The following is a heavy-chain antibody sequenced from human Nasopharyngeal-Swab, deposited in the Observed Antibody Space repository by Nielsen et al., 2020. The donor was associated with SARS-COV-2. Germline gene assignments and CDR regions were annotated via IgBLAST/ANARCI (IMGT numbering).Heavy chain of an antibody. CDR2: IRSSGSTI. CDR3: SRAGNFWSGYYRSYYYGMDV. Sequence: PGKGLEWVSYIRSSGSTIYYADSVKGRFTISRDNAKNSLYLQMNSLRAEDTAVYYCSRAGNFWSGYYRSYYYGMDVWGQGTTVTVSS. J-gene: IGHJ6*02. V-gene: IGHV3-11*01. D-gene: IGHD3-3*01.